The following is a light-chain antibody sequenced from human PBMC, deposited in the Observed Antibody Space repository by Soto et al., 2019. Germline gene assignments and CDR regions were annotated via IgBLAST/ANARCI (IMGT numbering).Light chain of an antibody. CDR1: QSVLYSSNNESY. Sequence: DIVVTQSPDSLPVSLGERATINCKASQSVLYSSNNESYLAWYQQKPGQPPKLLIFWASIRQSGVPDRFSGSGSGPDFTLTISSLRAEDVAVYYCQQYYKTPYAFGQGTKLEIK. J-gene: IGKJ2*01. CDR2: WAS. V-gene: IGKV4-1*01. CDR3: QQYYKTPYA.